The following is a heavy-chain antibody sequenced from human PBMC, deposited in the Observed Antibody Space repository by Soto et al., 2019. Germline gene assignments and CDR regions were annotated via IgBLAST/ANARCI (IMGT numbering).Heavy chain of an antibody. D-gene: IGHD2-8*01. CDR2: IYYSGST. Sequence: SETLSLTCTVSGGSISSSSYYWGWIRQPPGKGLEWIGSIYYSGSTYYNPSLKSRVXISVXTSXXXXSLKLSSVTAADTAVYYCARHLLKDGMDVWGQGTTVTVSS. CDR3: ARHLLKDGMDV. J-gene: IGHJ6*02. V-gene: IGHV4-39*01. CDR1: GGSISSSSYY.